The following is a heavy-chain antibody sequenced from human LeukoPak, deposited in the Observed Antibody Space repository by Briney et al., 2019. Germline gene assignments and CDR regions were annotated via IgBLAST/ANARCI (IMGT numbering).Heavy chain of an antibody. Sequence: SETLSLTCTVSGGSISSYYWSWIRQPAGKGLEWIGRIYTSGSTNYNPSLKSRVTMSVDTSKNQFSLKLSSVTAADTAVYYCARERMDYYDSSGYLDYWGQETLVTVSS. CDR3: ARERMDYYDSSGYLDY. D-gene: IGHD3-22*01. J-gene: IGHJ4*02. V-gene: IGHV4-4*07. CDR1: GGSISSYY. CDR2: IYTSGST.